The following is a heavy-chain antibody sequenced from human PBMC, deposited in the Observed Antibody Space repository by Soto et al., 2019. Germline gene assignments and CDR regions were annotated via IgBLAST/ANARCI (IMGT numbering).Heavy chain of an antibody. J-gene: IGHJ4*02. D-gene: IGHD6-13*01. CDR2: IYYSGST. CDR3: ARHQAAAAFDY. V-gene: IGHV4-39*01. CDR1: GGSISSSSYY. Sequence: LSLTCTVSGGSISSSSYYWGWIRQPPGKGLEWIGSIYYSGSTYYNPSLKSRVTISVDTSKNQFSLKLSSVTAADTAVYYCARHQAAAAFDYWGQGTLVTVSS.